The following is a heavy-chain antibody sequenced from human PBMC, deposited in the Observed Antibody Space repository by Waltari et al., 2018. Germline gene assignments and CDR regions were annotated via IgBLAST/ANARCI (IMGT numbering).Heavy chain of an antibody. CDR1: GGSISGYY. D-gene: IGHD4-4*01. CDR2: IYYTGST. J-gene: IGHJ5*02. CDR3: VRFIRLQLDWFDP. V-gene: IGHV4-59*08. Sequence: QVQLQESGPGLVKPSETLSLTCSVSGGSISGYYWSWIRQPPGRGLEWMGYIYYTGSTNYNPSLKSRVTISLDTPKNQFSPRLSSVTATDTAVYYCVRFIRLQLDWFDPWGQGALVTVSS.